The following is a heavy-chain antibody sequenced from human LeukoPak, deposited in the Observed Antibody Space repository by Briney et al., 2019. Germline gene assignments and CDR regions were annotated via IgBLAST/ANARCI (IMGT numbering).Heavy chain of an antibody. Sequence: SETLSLTCTVSGGSISSYYWSWIRQPPGKGLEWIGYIYYSGSANYNPSLKSRVTISVDTSKNQFSLKLSSVTAADTAVYYCARGGATYYYYYMDVWGKGTTVTVSS. CDR3: ARGGATYYYYYMDV. J-gene: IGHJ6*03. V-gene: IGHV4-59*01. CDR1: GGSISSYY. CDR2: IYYSGSA.